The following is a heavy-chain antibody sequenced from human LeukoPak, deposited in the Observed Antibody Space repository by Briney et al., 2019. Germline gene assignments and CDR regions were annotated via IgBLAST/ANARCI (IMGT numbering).Heavy chain of an antibody. Sequence: GGSLRLSCAASGFTFRSYAMSWVRQAPGKGLEWVSAISGSGGSTYYADSVKGRFTISRDNSKNTLYLQMNSLRAEDTAVYYCAKDTGYGGNPRFDYWGQGTLVTVSS. CDR2: ISGSGGST. CDR3: AKDTGYGGNPRFDY. CDR1: GFTFRSYA. D-gene: IGHD4-23*01. J-gene: IGHJ4*02. V-gene: IGHV3-23*01.